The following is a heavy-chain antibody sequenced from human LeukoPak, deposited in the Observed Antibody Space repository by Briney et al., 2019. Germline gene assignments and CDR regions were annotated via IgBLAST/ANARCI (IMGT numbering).Heavy chain of an antibody. CDR3: ARGVPVVRAPGGY. CDR2: INHSGST. V-gene: IGHV4-34*01. J-gene: IGHJ4*02. D-gene: IGHD3-10*01. Sequence: PSETLSLTCAVYGGSFSGYYWSWIRQPPGKGLEWIGEINHSGSTNYNPSLKSRVTISVDTSKNQFSLKLSSVTAADTAVYYCARGVPVVRAPGGYWGQGTLVTVSS. CDR1: GGSFSGYY.